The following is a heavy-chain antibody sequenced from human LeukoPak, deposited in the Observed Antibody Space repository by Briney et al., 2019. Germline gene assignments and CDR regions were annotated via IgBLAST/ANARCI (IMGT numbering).Heavy chain of an antibody. CDR1: VGTFISYA. J-gene: IGHJ3*02. V-gene: IGHV1-69*01. CDR2: IIPIFGTA. Sequence: ASVKVSFKASVGTFISYAISWVRQAPGQGLEWMGGIIPIFGTANYAQKFQGRVTITADESTSTAYMELSSLRSEDTAVYYCARTRDAFDIWGQGTMVTVSS. CDR3: ARTRDAFDI.